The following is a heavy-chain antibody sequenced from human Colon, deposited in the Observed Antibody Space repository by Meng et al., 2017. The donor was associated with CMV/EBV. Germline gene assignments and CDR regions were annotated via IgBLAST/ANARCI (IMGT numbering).Heavy chain of an antibody. CDR3: ARGGGGTSSDY. CDR1: GYTFTSYG. J-gene: IGHJ4*01. D-gene: IGHD6-6*01. V-gene: IGHV1-18*01. CDR2: INTYNRKT. Sequence: ASVKVSCKASGYTFTSYGISWVRQAPGQGLEWLGWINTYNRKTSYAQKVQGRVTLTADAATSTAYMELRGLRSDDTAVYYCARGGGGTSSDYWGQGTLVTVSS.